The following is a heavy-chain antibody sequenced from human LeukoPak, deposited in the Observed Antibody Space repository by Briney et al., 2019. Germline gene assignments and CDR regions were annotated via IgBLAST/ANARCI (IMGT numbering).Heavy chain of an antibody. V-gene: IGHV1-69*06. Sequence: GASVKVSCKASGGTFSSYAISWVRQAPGQGLEWMGGIIPIFGTANYAQKFQGRVTITADKSTSTAYMELRSLRSEDTAVYYCARGRLSDYMDVWGKGTTVTVSS. CDR2: IIPIFGTA. CDR1: GGTFSSYA. D-gene: IGHD2-15*01. J-gene: IGHJ6*03. CDR3: ARGRLSDYMDV.